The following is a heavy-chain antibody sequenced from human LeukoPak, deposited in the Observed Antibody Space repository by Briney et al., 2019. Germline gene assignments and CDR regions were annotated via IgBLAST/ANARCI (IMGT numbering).Heavy chain of an antibody. J-gene: IGHJ4*02. CDR1: GFTFSNAW. CDR3: ARDGERDGYNYYFDY. Sequence: GGSLRLSCAASGFTFSNAWMSWVRQAPGKGLVWVSRINSDGSSTSYADSVKGRFTISRDNAKNTLYLQMSSLRAEDTAVYYCARDGERDGYNYYFDYWGQGTLVTVSS. CDR2: INSDGSST. V-gene: IGHV3-74*01. D-gene: IGHD5-24*01.